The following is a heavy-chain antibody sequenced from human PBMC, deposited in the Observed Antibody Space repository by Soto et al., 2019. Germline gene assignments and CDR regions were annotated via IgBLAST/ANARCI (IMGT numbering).Heavy chain of an antibody. CDR2: INAANGNI. Sequence: QVHLVQSGAEVRETGASVRISCEASGYIFTDYAIHWVRQAPGQRPEWMGWINAANGNIKSSRPFRDRVTLTIDKSASTAYMDPTSLRSEDTAVYFCARRGITGTNTSYYGLDVWGQGTAVPVSS. V-gene: IGHV1-3*01. CDR3: ARRGITGTNTSYYGLDV. D-gene: IGHD1-20*01. CDR1: GYIFTDYA. J-gene: IGHJ6*02.